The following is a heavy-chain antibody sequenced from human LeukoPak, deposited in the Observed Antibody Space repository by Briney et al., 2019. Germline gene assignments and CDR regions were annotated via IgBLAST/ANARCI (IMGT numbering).Heavy chain of an antibody. J-gene: IGHJ4*02. CDR2: IKQDGSEK. V-gene: IGHV3-7*01. CDR3: ARESTIFGPPGPVY. D-gene: IGHD3-3*01. CDR1: GFTFSSYW. Sequence: GGSLRLSCAASGFTFSSYWMGWVRQAPGKGLEWVANIKQDGSEKYYVDSVKGRFTISRDNAKNSLYLQMNSLRAEDTAVYYCARESTIFGPPGPVYWGQGTLVTVSS.